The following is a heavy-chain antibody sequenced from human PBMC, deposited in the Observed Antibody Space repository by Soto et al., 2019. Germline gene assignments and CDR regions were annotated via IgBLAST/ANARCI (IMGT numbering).Heavy chain of an antibody. CDR3: RAVVTFKDSDY. Sequence: EVQLVESGGGLVKPGRSLRLSCTASGFTFGDYDMSWFRQAPGKGLEWVGFIRSKAYGGTTEYAASVKGSFTISRDDSKSIAYLQMNSLKTEDTDVYYCRAVVTFKDSDYWGQGTLVTVSS. V-gene: IGHV3-49*05. D-gene: IGHD2-15*01. J-gene: IGHJ4*02. CDR1: GFTFGDYD. CDR2: IRSKAYGGTT.